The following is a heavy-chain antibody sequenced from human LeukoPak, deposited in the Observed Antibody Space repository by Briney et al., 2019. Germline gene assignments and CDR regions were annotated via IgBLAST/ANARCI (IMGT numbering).Heavy chain of an antibody. CDR1: GFTFSSYW. J-gene: IGHJ4*02. Sequence: GGSLRLSCAASGFTFSSYWMSWVRQAPGKGLEWVANIKQDGSEKYYVDSVKGRFTISIDNAKNSLYLQMNSLRAEDTAVYYCARTGYSSGWLGGTEGTFDYWGQGTLVTVSS. V-gene: IGHV3-7*01. CDR2: IKQDGSEK. D-gene: IGHD6-19*01. CDR3: ARTGYSSGWLGGTEGTFDY.